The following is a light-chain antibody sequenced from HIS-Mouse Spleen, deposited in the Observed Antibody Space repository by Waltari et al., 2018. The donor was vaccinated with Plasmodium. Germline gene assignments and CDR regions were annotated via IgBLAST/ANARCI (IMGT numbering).Light chain of an antibody. V-gene: IGLV2-8*01. CDR2: EVS. J-gene: IGLJ2*01. Sequence: QSALTPPPSASGSPGQSVTISCPGTSSDVGGYNYVSWYQHHPGKAPKLMIYEVSKRPSGVPDRFSGSKSGNTASLTVSGLQAEDEADYYCSSYAGSNNLVFGGGTKLTVL. CDR1: SSDVGGYNY. CDR3: SSYAGSNNLV.